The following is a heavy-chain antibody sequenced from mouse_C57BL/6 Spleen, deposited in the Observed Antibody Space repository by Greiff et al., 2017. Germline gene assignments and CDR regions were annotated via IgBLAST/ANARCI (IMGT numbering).Heavy chain of an antibody. Sequence: VKLMESGPGLVQPSQSLSITCTVSGFSLTSYGVHWVRQPPGKGLEWLGVIWSGGSTDYTAAFISRRSISKDNSKSQVFFKMNSLQADETAIYYCAKKGYAMDYWGQGTSVTVSS. V-gene: IGHV2-4*01. CDR1: GFSLTSYG. CDR2: IWSGGST. CDR3: AKKGYAMDY. J-gene: IGHJ4*01.